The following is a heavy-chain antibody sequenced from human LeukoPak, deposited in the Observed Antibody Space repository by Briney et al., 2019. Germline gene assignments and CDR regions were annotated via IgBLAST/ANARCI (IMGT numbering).Heavy chain of an antibody. CDR3: VKLRGIYLDFDY. V-gene: IGHV3-23*01. D-gene: IGHD1-26*01. CDR1: GFTFSSYA. J-gene: IGHJ4*02. CDR2: IIGSGGYT. Sequence: PGGSLRLSCAASGFTFSSYATSWVRQAPGKGLEWVSAIIGSGGYTYYADSVKGRFTISRDNSKNTLSLQMDSLRAEDTAVYYCVKLRGIYLDFDYWGQGTLVTVSS.